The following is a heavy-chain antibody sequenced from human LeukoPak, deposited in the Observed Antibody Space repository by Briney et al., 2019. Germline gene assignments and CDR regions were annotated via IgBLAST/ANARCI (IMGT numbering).Heavy chain of an antibody. V-gene: IGHV1-24*01. CDR3: ARGNDY. Sequence: GASVKVSCKVSGYTLTELSMHWVRQAPGKGLEWMGGFDPEDGETIYAQKFRGRVTMTRNTSISTAYMELSSLRSEDTAVYYCARGNDYWGQGTLVTVSS. J-gene: IGHJ4*02. CDR1: GYTLTELS. CDR2: FDPEDGET.